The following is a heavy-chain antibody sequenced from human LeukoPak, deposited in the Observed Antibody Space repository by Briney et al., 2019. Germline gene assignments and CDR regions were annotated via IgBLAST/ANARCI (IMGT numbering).Heavy chain of an antibody. V-gene: IGHV4-34*01. CDR3: ARDPFNWSTTGGDY. CDR1: GGSFSGYY. CDR2: INHSGST. J-gene: IGHJ4*02. Sequence: SEILSLTCAVYGGSFSGYYWSWTRQPPGKGLEWIGEINHSGSTNYNPSLKSRVTISVDTSKNQFSLKLSSVTAADTAVYYCARDPFNWSTTGGDYWGQGTLVTVSS. D-gene: IGHD3-9*01.